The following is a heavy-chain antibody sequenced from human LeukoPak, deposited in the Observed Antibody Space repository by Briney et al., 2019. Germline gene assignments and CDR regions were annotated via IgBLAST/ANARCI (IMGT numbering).Heavy chain of an antibody. CDR2: IVVGRGNT. D-gene: IGHD6-19*01. Sequence: GTAVKVSCKASGFTFTSSAMQWVRQARGQRREWIGWIVVGRGNTNYAQKFQERVTITRDMSTSTAYMELSSLRSEDTAVYYCAADRGSGWKYYYYGMDVWGQGTTVTVSS. V-gene: IGHV1-58*02. CDR1: GFTFTSSA. J-gene: IGHJ6*02. CDR3: AADRGSGWKYYYYGMDV.